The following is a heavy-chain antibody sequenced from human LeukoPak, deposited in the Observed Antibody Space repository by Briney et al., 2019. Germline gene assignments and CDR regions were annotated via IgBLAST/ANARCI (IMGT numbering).Heavy chain of an antibody. D-gene: IGHD5-18*01. V-gene: IGHV3-30*03. CDR2: ISYDGSNK. Sequence: GGSLRLSCAASGFTFSSYGMHWVRQAPGKGLEWVAVISYDGSNKYYADSVKGRFIISRDNSKNTLYLQMNSLRAEDTAVYYCARSLHTAMALFDYWGQGTLVTVSS. CDR3: ARSLHTAMALFDY. CDR1: GFTFSSYG. J-gene: IGHJ4*02.